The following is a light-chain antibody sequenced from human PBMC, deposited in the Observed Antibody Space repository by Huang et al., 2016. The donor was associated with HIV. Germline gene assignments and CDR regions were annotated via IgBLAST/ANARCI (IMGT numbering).Light chain of an antibody. J-gene: IGKJ1*01. Sequence: IVITQSPATLSVSPGERATLSCRASQTIKTNLVWYQQRLGQPPRLLIYEWAARATGVPVRFSGSGSGTNFTLTISSLQSEDFAVYYCQHYGNWPPWTFGPGTKVEMK. CDR2: EWA. CDR1: QTIKTN. V-gene: IGKV3-15*01. CDR3: QHYGNWPPWT.